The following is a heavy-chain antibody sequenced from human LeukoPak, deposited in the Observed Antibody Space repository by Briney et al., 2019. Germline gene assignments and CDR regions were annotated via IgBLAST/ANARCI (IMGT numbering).Heavy chain of an antibody. D-gene: IGHD3-22*01. CDR3: ARVPSWKRITYYYDSSGYPLDY. CDR2: INPNSGGT. CDR1: GYTFTGYY. J-gene: IGHJ4*02. Sequence: PGASVKVSCKASGYTFTGYYMHWVRQAPGQGLEWMGWINPNSGGTNYAQKFQGRVTMTRDTSIGTAYMELSRLRSDDTAVYYCARVPSWKRITYYYDSSGYPLDYWGQGTLVTVSS. V-gene: IGHV1-2*02.